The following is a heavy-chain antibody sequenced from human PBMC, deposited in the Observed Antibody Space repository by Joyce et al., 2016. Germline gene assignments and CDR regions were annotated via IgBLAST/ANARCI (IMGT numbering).Heavy chain of an antibody. CDR3: AGSTYYYYYMDV. J-gene: IGHJ6*03. D-gene: IGHD2-2*01. CDR1: GFTFSADN. V-gene: IGHV3-48*01. Sequence: EVQLVESGGGLVQPGGSLRLSCAASGFTFSADNMNWVRQAPGKGLEWVSYISSSGSTIYYADSVRGRFTISRDNAKNSLYLQMNSLRAEDTAMYYCAGSTYYYYYMDVWGKGTTVTVSS. CDR2: ISSSGSTI.